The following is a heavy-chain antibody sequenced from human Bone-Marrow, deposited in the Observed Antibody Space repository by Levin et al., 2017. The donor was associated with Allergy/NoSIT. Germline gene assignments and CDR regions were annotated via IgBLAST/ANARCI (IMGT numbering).Heavy chain of an antibody. CDR1: GFTFSNYW. V-gene: IGHV3-74*01. D-gene: IGHD4-11*01. J-gene: IGHJ4*02. Sequence: HPSETLSLTCAASGFTFSNYWMHWVRQAPGKGLVWVSRINSDASRTHYADSVQGRFTISRDNAKNTLFLQMNSLRVEDTAVYYCTRSTPITVTQGDAPDYWGQGTLVTVSS. CDR3: TRSTPITVTQGDAPDY. CDR2: INSDASRT.